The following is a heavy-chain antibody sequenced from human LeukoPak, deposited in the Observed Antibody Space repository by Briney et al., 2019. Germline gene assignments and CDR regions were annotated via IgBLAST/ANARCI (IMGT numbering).Heavy chain of an antibody. V-gene: IGHV3-15*01. Sequence: GGSLRLSCTASGLRFRDAWMTWVRQVPGKGLEWVGRIRSKVNGGTTDYAAPVKGRFTISRDDSINKMYLQMNSLRTEDTALYYCAKDVPHTGGLSLIYWGPGTLVTVSS. CDR2: IRSKVNGGTT. J-gene: IGHJ4*02. D-gene: IGHD2-8*02. CDR3: AKDVPHTGGLSLIY. CDR1: GLRFRDAW.